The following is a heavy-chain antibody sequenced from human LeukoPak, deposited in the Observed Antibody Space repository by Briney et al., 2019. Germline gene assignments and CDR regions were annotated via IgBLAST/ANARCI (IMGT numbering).Heavy chain of an antibody. CDR3: ARERGDYDSDNWFDS. CDR2: IYYGGGA. J-gene: IGHJ5*01. V-gene: IGHV4-59*01. CDR1: GASIGSYF. Sequence: SETLSLTCTVSGASIGSYFWSWIRQPSGKGLEWIGYIYYGGGANYNPSFESRITITVDTSKNRTSLNLTSVTASDTAIYYCARERGDYDSDNWFDSWGQGTLVTVSS. D-gene: IGHD4-17*01.